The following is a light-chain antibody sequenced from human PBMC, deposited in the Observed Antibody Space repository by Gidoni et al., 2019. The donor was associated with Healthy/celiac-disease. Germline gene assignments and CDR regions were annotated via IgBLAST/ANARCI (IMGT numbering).Light chain of an antibody. CDR2: DVM. Sequence: QSALTQPASVSGSPGQSITISCTGTSSDVGGYNYVSWYQQHPGNAPKLMIYDVMNRPSGVSNRFSGSKSGNTASLTISVLQAEDEADYYCSSYTSSSKVVFGGGTKLTVL. J-gene: IGLJ2*01. CDR3: SSYTSSSKVV. CDR1: SSDVGGYNY. V-gene: IGLV2-14*03.